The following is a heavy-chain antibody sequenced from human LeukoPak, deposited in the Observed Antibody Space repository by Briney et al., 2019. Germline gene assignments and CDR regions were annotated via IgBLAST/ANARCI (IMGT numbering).Heavy chain of an antibody. J-gene: IGHJ6*03. D-gene: IGHD6-6*01. V-gene: IGHV3-30*02. Sequence: GGSLRLSCAASGFTFSSYGMHWVRQAPGKGLEWVAFIRYDGSNKYYADSVKGRFTISRDNSKNTLYLQMNSLRAEDTAVYYCAKGGDSSSSPYYYYYYMDVWGKGTTVTVSS. CDR2: IRYDGSNK. CDR1: GFTFSSYG. CDR3: AKGGDSSSSPYYYYYYMDV.